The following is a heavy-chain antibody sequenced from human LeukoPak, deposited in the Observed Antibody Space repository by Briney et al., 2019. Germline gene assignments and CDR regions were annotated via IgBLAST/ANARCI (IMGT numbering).Heavy chain of an antibody. CDR3: AKDRHDIVVVPAAILGY. V-gene: IGHV3-23*01. D-gene: IGHD2-2*01. CDR1: GFTFSNYA. J-gene: IGHJ4*02. CDR2: ISGPGSST. Sequence: GGSLRLSCAASGFTFSNYAMSWVRQAPGKGLEWVSTISGPGSSTYSADSVKGRFTISRDNSKNTLYLQMNSLRAEDTAVYYCAKDRHDIVVVPAAILGYWGQGTLVTVSS.